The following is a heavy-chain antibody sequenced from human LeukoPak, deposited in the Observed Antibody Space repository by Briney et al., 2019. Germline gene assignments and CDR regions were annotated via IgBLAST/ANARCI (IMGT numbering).Heavy chain of an antibody. Sequence: GAPVKVSCKASGYTFTGYYMHWVRQAPGQGLEWMGWINPNSGGTNYAQKFQGRVTMTRDTSISTAYMELSRLRSDDTAVYYCARVYCSSTSCDQNYYYYGLYVWGQGTTVTVSS. V-gene: IGHV1-2*02. CDR1: GYTFTGYY. CDR2: INPNSGGT. J-gene: IGHJ6*02. CDR3: ARVYCSSTSCDQNYYYYGLYV. D-gene: IGHD2-2*01.